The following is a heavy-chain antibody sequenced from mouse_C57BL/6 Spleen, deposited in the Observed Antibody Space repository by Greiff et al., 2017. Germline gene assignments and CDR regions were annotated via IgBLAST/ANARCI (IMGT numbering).Heavy chain of an antibody. CDR3: ARHLTIGYFDV. D-gene: IGHD1-1*02. Sequence: DVHLVESGGGLVQPGGSLKLSCAASGFTFSDYYMYWVRQTPEKRLEWVAYISNGGGSTYYPDTVKGRFTISRDNAKNTLYLQMSRLKSEDTAMYYCARHLTIGYFDVWGTGTTVTVSS. CDR1: GFTFSDYY. CDR2: ISNGGGST. J-gene: IGHJ1*03. V-gene: IGHV5-12*01.